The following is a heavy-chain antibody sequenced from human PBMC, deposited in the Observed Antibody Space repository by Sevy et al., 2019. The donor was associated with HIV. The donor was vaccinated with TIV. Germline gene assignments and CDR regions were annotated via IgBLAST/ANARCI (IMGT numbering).Heavy chain of an antibody. V-gene: IGHV3-23*01. J-gene: IGHJ6*02. CDR2: LIGGGRRT. CDR1: GFPFSSYA. D-gene: IGHD2-8*02. CDR3: AKRRVQSGRSGGGANYGMDV. Sequence: GGSLRLSCAASGFPFSSYAMSWVRQAPGRGLEWVSTLIGGGRRTYYADSVTGRFIISRDNSRNTLYLQMNSLRAEDTAIYYGAKRRVQSGRSGGGANYGMDVCGRGTTVTVSS.